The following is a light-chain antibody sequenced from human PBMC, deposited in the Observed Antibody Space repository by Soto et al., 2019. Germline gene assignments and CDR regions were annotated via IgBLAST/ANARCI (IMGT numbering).Light chain of an antibody. Sequence: DVHLTQSPSTLSAVVGDRVTITCRASQSITRLLAWYQQKPGKAPKNLIYGASTLQSGVPSRFSGSGSGTDFTLTISSLEPEDFAVYFCQQRSNWPPITFGQGTRLEI. CDR3: QQRSNWPPIT. V-gene: IGKV1-9*01. J-gene: IGKJ5*01. CDR1: QSITRL. CDR2: GAS.